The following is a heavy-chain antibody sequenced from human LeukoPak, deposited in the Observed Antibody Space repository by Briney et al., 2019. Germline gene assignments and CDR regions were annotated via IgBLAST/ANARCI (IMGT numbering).Heavy chain of an antibody. V-gene: IGHV1-69*05. CDR1: GGTFSSYA. J-gene: IGHJ3*02. D-gene: IGHD1-26*01. CDR2: IIPIFGTA. CDR3: ARDGAQWELYAFDI. Sequence: SVKVSCKASGGTFSSYAISWVRQAPGQGLEWIGRIIPIFGTANYAQKFQGRVTITTDESTSTAYMELSSLRSEDTAVYYCARDGAQWELYAFDIWGQGTMVTVSS.